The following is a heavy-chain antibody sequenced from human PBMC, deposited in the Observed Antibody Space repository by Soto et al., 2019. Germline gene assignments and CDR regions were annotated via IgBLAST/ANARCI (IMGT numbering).Heavy chain of an antibody. D-gene: IGHD2-2*02. CDR2: IYLSDSDT. Sequence: GESLKISCQTSGYSFTNYWIAWVRQMPGKGLEWMGVIYLSDSDTKYSPSFQGQVTISADKSISAAYLQWSSLEAPDTAMYYCASGVVVVPTAILFRYWGQGTLVTVSS. CDR3: ASGVVVVPTAILFRY. V-gene: IGHV5-51*01. J-gene: IGHJ4*02. CDR1: GYSFTNYW.